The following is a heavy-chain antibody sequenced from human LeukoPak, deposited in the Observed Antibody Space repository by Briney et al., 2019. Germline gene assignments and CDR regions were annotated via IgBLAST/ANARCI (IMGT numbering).Heavy chain of an antibody. J-gene: IGHJ4*02. CDR3: ATGIAAAGLPGY. CDR2: ISAYNGNT. D-gene: IGHD6-13*01. Sequence: GASVKVSCKASRYTFTSYGISWVRQAPGQGLEWMGWISAYNGNTNYAKKLQGRVTMTTDTSTSTAYMELRSLRSDDTAVYYCATGIAAAGLPGYWGQGTLVTVSS. CDR1: RYTFTSYG. V-gene: IGHV1-18*01.